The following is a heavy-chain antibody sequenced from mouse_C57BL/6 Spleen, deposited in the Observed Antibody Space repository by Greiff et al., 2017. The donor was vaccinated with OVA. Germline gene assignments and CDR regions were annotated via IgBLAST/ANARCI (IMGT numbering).Heavy chain of an antibody. CDR1: GFTFSDYG. V-gene: IGHV5-17*01. CDR2: ISSGSSTI. Sequence: EVKLVESGGGLVKPGGSLKLSCAASGFTFSDYGMHWVRQAPEKGLEWVAYISSGSSTIYYADTMKGRFTISRDNAKNTLFLQMTSLRSEDTAMYYCARPQLGYYAMDYWGQGTSVTVSS. D-gene: IGHD4-1*02. J-gene: IGHJ4*01. CDR3: ARPQLGYYAMDY.